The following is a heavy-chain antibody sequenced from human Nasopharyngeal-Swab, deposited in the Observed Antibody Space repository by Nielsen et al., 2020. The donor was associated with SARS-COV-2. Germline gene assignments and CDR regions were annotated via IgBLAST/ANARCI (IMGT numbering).Heavy chain of an antibody. CDR3: ARENSGYERGLDY. CDR1: GGSMTTYY. J-gene: IGHJ4*02. D-gene: IGHD5-12*01. CDR2: VYSSGST. V-gene: IGHV4-59*13. Sequence: SETLSLTCTVSGGSMTTYYWTWIRQPPGRGLEWIGFVYSSGSTNYNPSLRSRVAISIDTSKNQFSLKVTSVTAADTAVYYCARENSGYERGLDYWAQGTLVTVSS.